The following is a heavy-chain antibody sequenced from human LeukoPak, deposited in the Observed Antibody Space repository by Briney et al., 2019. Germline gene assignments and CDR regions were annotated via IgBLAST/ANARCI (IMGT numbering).Heavy chain of an antibody. J-gene: IGHJ4*02. CDR1: GGSISSSSYY. D-gene: IGHD5-18*01. Sequence: PSEALSLTCTVSGGSISSSSYYWGWIRQPPGKGLEWIGSIYYSGSAYYNPSLKSRVTISVDTSKNQFSLKLSSVTAANTAVYYCARRGYSYGPSYYFDYWGQGTLVTVSS. V-gene: IGHV4-39*07. CDR2: IYYSGSA. CDR3: ARRGYSYGPSYYFDY.